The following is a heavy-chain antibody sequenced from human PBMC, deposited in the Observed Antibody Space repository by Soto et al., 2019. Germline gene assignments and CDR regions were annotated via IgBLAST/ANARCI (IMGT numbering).Heavy chain of an antibody. CDR2: IKQDGSDK. J-gene: IGHJ6*03. CDR1: GFTFSNYW. Sequence: GGSLRLSCAASGFTFSNYWMSWVRQAPGKGLEWVAIIKQDGSDKFYVDSVKGRFTISRDNSKNTLYLQMNSLRAEDTAVYYCAKDSGVGMDVWGKGTTVTVS. D-gene: IGHD1-26*01. CDR3: AKDSGVGMDV. V-gene: IGHV3-7*03.